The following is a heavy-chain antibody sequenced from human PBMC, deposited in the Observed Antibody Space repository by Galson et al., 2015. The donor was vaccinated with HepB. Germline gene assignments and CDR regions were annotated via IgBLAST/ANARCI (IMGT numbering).Heavy chain of an antibody. Sequence: ETLSLTCTVSGGSISNNMYYWDWIRQPPGKGPEWIGSIYYTGTTYYNPSLKSPVTISADTSKNQFSLKLSSVTAADTAVYYCARLSNRALGWVDPWGQGTLVTVSS. V-gene: IGHV4-39*07. CDR2: IYYTGTT. CDR3: ARLSNRALGWVDP. CDR1: GGSISNNMYY. D-gene: IGHD3-16*01. J-gene: IGHJ5*02.